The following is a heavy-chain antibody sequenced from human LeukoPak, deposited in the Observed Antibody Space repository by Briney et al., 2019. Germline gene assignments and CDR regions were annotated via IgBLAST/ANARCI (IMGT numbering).Heavy chain of an antibody. Sequence: GGSLRLSCAASGFTFSNYWMNWVRQAPGKGLEWVANIKQDRSEKYYVDSVKGRFTISRDNAKNSVYLQMNSLRAEDTAVYYCARDKWLTTTHYFDYWGQGTLVTVSS. CDR1: GFTFSNYW. CDR2: IKQDRSEK. V-gene: IGHV3-7*01. J-gene: IGHJ4*02. D-gene: IGHD4-11*01. CDR3: ARDKWLTTTHYFDY.